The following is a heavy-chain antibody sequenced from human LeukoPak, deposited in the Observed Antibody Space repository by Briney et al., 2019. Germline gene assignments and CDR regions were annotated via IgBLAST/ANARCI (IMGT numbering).Heavy chain of an antibody. CDR2: ISSGTSFI. D-gene: IGHD6-19*01. J-gene: IGHJ1*01. CDR1: GFPFSSYS. V-gene: IGHV3-21*04. Sequence: PGGSLRLSCAASGFPFSSYSMNWVRQAPGKGLEWVSSISSGTSFIYYADSVKGRFTISRDNAKNSLYLQMNSLRAEDTAVYYCARGDGIAVAPPFQHWGQGTLVTVSS. CDR3: ARGDGIAVAPPFQH.